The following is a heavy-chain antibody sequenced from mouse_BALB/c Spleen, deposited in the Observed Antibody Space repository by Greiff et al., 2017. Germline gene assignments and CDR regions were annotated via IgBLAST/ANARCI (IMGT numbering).Heavy chain of an antibody. D-gene: IGHD2-14*01. V-gene: IGHV7-3*02. CDR3: ARGYYRYDAAWFAY. J-gene: IGHJ3*01. CDR1: GFTFTDYY. Sequence: EVQRVESGGGLVQPGGSLRLSCATSGFTFTDYYMSWVRQPPGKALEWLGFIRNKANGYTTEYSASVKGRFTISRDNSQSILYLQMNTLRAEDSATYYCARGYYRYDAAWFAYWGQGTLVTVSA. CDR2: IRNKANGYTT.